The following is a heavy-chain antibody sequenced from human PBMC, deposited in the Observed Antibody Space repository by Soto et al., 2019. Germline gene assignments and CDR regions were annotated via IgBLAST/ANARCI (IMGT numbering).Heavy chain of an antibody. D-gene: IGHD1-26*01. CDR2: IKSKTDGGTT. Sequence: GGSLRLSCAASGFTFSNAWMNWVRQAPGKGLEWVGRIKSKTDGGTTDYAAPVKGRFTISRDDSKNTLYLQMNSLKTEDTAVYYCTTGNSGSFLYYYGMDVWGQGTTVTVSS. CDR1: GFTFSNAW. V-gene: IGHV3-15*07. CDR3: TTGNSGSFLYYYGMDV. J-gene: IGHJ6*02.